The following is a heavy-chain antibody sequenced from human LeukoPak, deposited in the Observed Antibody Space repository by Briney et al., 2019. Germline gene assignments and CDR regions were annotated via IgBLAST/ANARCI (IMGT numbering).Heavy chain of an antibody. CDR1: GGSISSYY. V-gene: IGHV4-59*01. J-gene: IGHJ4*02. D-gene: IGHD3-16*01. Sequence: SETLSLTCTVSGGSISSYYWSWIRQPPGKGLEWIGYIYYSGSTNYNPSLKSRVTISVDTSKNQFSLKLSSVTAADTAVYYCARGHHIMMQNDYWGQGTLVTVSS. CDR2: IYYSGST. CDR3: ARGHHIMMQNDY.